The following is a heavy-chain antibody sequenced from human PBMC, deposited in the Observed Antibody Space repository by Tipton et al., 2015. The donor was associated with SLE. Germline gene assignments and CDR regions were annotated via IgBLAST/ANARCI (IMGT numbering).Heavy chain of an antibody. Sequence: LRLSCAVYGGSFSGYYWSWIRQPPGKGLEWIGEINHSGSTNYNPSLKSRVTISVDTSKNQFSLKLSSVTAADTAVYYCASPDSSGSYWFDPWGQGPLVTVSS. J-gene: IGHJ5*02. V-gene: IGHV4-34*01. CDR3: ASPDSSGSYWFDP. CDR2: INHSGST. CDR1: GGSFSGYY. D-gene: IGHD3-22*01.